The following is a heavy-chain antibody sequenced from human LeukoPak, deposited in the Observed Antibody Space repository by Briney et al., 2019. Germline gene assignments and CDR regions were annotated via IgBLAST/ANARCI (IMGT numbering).Heavy chain of an antibody. CDR3: ARGGPLRYFDCLMDY. V-gene: IGHV3-33*01. J-gene: IGHJ4*02. CDR2: IWYDGSNK. Sequence: GGSLRLSCAASGFTFSSYGMHWVRQAPGKGLEWVAVIWYDGSNKYYADSVKGRFTISRDNSKNTLYLQMNCLRAEDTAVYYCARGGPLRYFDCLMDYWGQGTLVTVSS. CDR1: GFTFSSYG. D-gene: IGHD3-9*01.